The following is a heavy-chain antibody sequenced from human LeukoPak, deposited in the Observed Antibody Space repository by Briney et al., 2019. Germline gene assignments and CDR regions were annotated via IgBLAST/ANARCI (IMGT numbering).Heavy chain of an antibody. CDR2: ISYDGSNK. V-gene: IGHV3-30*03. CDR3: ARDGGTIMITFGGVIGAFDI. J-gene: IGHJ3*02. Sequence: TGRSLRLSCAASGFTFSSYGMHWARQAPGKGLEWVAVISYDGSNKYYADSVKGRFTISRDNSKNTLYLQMNSLRAEDTAVYYCARDGGTIMITFGGVIGAFDIWGQGTMVTVSS. D-gene: IGHD3-16*01. CDR1: GFTFSSYG.